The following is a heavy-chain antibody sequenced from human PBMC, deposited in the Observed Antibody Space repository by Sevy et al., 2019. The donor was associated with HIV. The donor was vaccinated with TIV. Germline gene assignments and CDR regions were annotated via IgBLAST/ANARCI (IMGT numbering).Heavy chain of an antibody. CDR3: ARRVRNYYDSSGADDVFDV. J-gene: IGHJ3*01. V-gene: IGHV3-20*04. Sequence: GGSLRLSCAASGFTFDDYGMSWVHQAPGKGLEWVSGINWNGGSTGYAESVKGRFTISRDNAKNSLYLQMNSLRAEDTALYYCARRVRNYYDSSGADDVFDVWGQGTMVTVSS. CDR1: GFTFDDYG. CDR2: INWNGGST. D-gene: IGHD3-22*01.